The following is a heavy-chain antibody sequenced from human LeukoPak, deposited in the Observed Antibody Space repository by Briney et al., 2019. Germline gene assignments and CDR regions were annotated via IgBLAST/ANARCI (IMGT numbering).Heavy chain of an antibody. V-gene: IGHV4-34*01. CDR2: INHSGST. CDR1: GGSFSGYY. CDR3: ARAPRQRTFDY. J-gene: IGHJ4*02. D-gene: IGHD6-6*01. Sequence: PSETLSLTCAVYGGSFSGYYWSWIRQPPGKGLEWIGEINHSGSTNYNPSLKSRVTISVDTSKNQFSLKLSSVTAADTAVYYCARAPRQRTFDYWGQGTLVTASS.